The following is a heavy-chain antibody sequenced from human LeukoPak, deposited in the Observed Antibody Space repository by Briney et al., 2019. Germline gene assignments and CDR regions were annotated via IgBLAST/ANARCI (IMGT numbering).Heavy chain of an antibody. CDR2: IHYSGSI. CDR1: GASISSRC. Sequence: SGTLSLTCAVSGASISSRCWSWIRQPPGKGLEWVGDIHYSGSINYNPSLKSRVTISADTSKNQLSLKLSSVTAADAAVYYCARAGEDIVAADFDFWGQGTLVTVSS. V-gene: IGHV4-59*11. J-gene: IGHJ4*02. CDR3: ARAGEDIVAADFDF. D-gene: IGHD6-13*01.